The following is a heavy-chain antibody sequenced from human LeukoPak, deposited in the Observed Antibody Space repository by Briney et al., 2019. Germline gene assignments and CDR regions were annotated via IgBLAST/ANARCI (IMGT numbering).Heavy chain of an antibody. V-gene: IGHV3-53*01. Sequence: GSLRLSCAASGFTVSSNYMSWVRQAPGKGLEWVSVIYSGGSTYYADSVKGRFTISRDNSKNTLYLQMNSLRAEDTAVYYCAKGRVAKSGYDSDYWGQGTLVTVSS. CDR2: IYSGGST. CDR1: GFTVSSNY. D-gene: IGHD5-12*01. J-gene: IGHJ4*02. CDR3: AKGRVAKSGYDSDY.